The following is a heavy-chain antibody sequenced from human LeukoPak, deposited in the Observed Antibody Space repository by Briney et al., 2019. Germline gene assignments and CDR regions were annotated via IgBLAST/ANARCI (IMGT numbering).Heavy chain of an antibody. CDR1: GYSFTSYW. V-gene: IGHV5-51*01. Sequence: GESLKISCKGSGYSFTSYWIGWVRQMPGKGLEWMGIIYPGDSDTRYSPSFQGQVTISADKSISTAYLQWSSLKASDTAMYYCARHDDYGDNPDGMDVWGQGTTVTVSS. CDR2: IYPGDSDT. J-gene: IGHJ6*02. D-gene: IGHD4-23*01. CDR3: ARHDDYGDNPDGMDV.